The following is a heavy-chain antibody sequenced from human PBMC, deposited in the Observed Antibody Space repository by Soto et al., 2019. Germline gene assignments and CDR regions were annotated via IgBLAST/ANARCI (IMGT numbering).Heavy chain of an antibody. CDR1: GGTFSSYA. D-gene: IGHD6-13*01. CDR3: ARARAYSSSWYRHYYYGMDV. CDR2: IIPIFGTA. J-gene: IGHJ6*02. Sequence: ASVKVSCKASGGTFSSYAISWVRQAPGQGLEWMGGIIPIFGTANYAQKFQGRVTITADESTSTAYMELSSLRSEDTAVYYCARARAYSSSWYRHYYYGMDVWGQGTTVTVSS. V-gene: IGHV1-69*13.